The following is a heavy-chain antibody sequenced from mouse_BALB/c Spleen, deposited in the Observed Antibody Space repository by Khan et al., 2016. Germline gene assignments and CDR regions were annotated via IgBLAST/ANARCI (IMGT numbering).Heavy chain of an antibody. V-gene: IGHV1-80*01. CDR1: DYAFSRYW. Sequence: VQLQESGAELVRPGSSVKISCKASDYAFSRYWMNWVKQRPGQGLEWIGQIYPGDGDTNYNGKFKGKATLTADKFSSTAYMQLSSLTSEDSAVYCCARGTPFAYWGQGTLVTVSA. CDR3: ARGTPFAY. D-gene: IGHD2-14*01. CDR2: IYPGDGDT. J-gene: IGHJ3*01.